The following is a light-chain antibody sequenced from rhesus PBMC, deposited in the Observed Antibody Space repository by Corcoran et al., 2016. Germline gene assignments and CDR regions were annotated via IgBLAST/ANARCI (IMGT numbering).Light chain of an antibody. Sequence: DIQMTQSPSSLSASVGDTVTITCRASQSISSWLDWYQQKPGKAPKLLFYKASSWQRGVPSRLSGGGSGPDFTLTISGLQPEDFGTYYCRQHSGRPWTFGQETRVEMK. CDR3: RQHSGRPWT. V-gene: IGKV1-22*01. CDR2: KAS. J-gene: IGKJ1*01. CDR1: QSISSW.